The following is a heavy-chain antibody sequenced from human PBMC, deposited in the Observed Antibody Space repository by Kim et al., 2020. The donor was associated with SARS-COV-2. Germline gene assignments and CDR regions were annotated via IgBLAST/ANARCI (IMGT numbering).Heavy chain of an antibody. V-gene: IGHV3-11*01. D-gene: IGHD4-17*01. CDR3: ARHNYGEEPGVD. Sequence: YYADSVKGRFTISRDNAKNSLYLQMNSLRAEDTAVYYCARHNYGEEPGVDWGQGTLVTVSS. J-gene: IGHJ4*02.